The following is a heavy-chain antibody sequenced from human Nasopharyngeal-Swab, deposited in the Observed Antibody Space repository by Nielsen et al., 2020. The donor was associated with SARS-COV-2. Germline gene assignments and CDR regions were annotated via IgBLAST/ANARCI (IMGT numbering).Heavy chain of an antibody. D-gene: IGHD6-19*01. CDR2: MSYDGTNT. Sequence: GGSLRLSCAASGFTFSSYVIHWVRQAPGKGLEWVAFMSYDGTNTYYADSVKGRFTISRDNSKNTAYLQMNSLRADDTAVYYCARIRSSGWYPFDLDYWGQGTLVTVSS. V-gene: IGHV3-30*04. J-gene: IGHJ4*02. CDR1: GFTFSSYV. CDR3: ARIRSSGWYPFDLDY.